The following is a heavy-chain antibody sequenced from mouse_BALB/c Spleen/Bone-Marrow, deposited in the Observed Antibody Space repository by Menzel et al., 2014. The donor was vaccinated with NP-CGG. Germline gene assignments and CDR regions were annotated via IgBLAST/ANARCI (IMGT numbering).Heavy chain of an antibody. Sequence: QVQLQQSGAELVRPGSSVKISCEASGYAFSSYWMNWVKQRPGQGLEWIGQIYPGDGDTNYNGKFKGKATLTADKSSSTAYIQLSSLTSEDSAVYFCARMGDYSYYFDYWGQGTTLTVSS. J-gene: IGHJ2*01. D-gene: IGHD1-1*01. CDR3: ARMGDYSYYFDY. CDR2: IYPGDGDT. V-gene: IGHV1-80*01. CDR1: GYAFSSYW.